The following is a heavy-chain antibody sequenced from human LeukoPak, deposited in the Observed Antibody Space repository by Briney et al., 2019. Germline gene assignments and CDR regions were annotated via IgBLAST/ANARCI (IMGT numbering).Heavy chain of an antibody. J-gene: IGHJ1*01. V-gene: IGHV3-30*18. CDR1: GFTFSSYG. D-gene: IGHD3-10*01. Sequence: GGSLRLSCAASGFTFSSYGMHWVRQAPGKGLEWVAVISYDGSNKYYADSVKGRFTISRDNSKNTLYLQMNSLRAEDTAVYYCAKDLDYYYGSGSDTSEYFQHWGQGTLVTVSS. CDR2: ISYDGSNK. CDR3: AKDLDYYYGSGSDTSEYFQH.